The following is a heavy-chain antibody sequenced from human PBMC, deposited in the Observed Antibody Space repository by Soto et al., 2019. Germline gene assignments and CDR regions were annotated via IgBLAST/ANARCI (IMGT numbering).Heavy chain of an antibody. CDR2: IIPILGIA. V-gene: IGHV1-69*02. CDR3: ARVTTVTTLSYYYYYMDV. D-gene: IGHD4-17*01. J-gene: IGHJ6*03. CDR1: GGTFSSYT. Sequence: QVQLVQSGAEVQKPGSSVKVSCKASGGTFSSYTISWVRQAPGQGLEWMGRIIPILGIANYAQKFPGRVTITADKSTSTAYMELSSLRSEDTAVYYCARVTTVTTLSYYYYYMDVWGKGTTVTVSS.